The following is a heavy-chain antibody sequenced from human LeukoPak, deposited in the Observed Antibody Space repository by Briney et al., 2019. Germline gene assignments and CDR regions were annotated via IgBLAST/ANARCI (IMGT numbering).Heavy chain of an antibody. CDR3: AREGDDIVLMVYAR. CDR1: GYTFTGYY. V-gene: IGHV1-2*02. CDR2: INPNNGDT. Sequence: ASVKVSCKASGYTFTGYYMHWVRQAPGQGLEWMGWINPNNGDTTYAQKFQGRVTMTRDTSISTAYMELSRLTLDDTAVYYCAREGDDIVLMVYARWGQGTLVTVSS. J-gene: IGHJ4*02. D-gene: IGHD2-8*01.